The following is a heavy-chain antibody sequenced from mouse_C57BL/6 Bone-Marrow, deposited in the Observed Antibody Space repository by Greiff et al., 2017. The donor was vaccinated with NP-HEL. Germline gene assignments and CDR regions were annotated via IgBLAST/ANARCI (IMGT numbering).Heavy chain of an antibody. CDR2: IYPGSGNT. J-gene: IGHJ4*01. Sequence: VQLQQSGPELVKPGASVKISCKASGYSFTSYYIHWVKQRPGQGLEWIGWIYPGSGNTKYNEKFKGKATLTADTSSSTAYMQLSSLTSEDSAVYYCARCGNNDMDYWGQGTTVTVSS. CDR1: GYSFTSYY. CDR3: ARCGNNDMDY. D-gene: IGHD2-1*01. V-gene: IGHV1-66*01.